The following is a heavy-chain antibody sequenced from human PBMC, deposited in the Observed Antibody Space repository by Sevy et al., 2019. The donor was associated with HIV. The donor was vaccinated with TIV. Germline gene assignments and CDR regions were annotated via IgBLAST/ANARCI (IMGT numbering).Heavy chain of an antibody. CDR3: ARDHPSTAPFDY. D-gene: IGHD2-21*02. CDR2: IKQDGSEN. V-gene: IGHV3-7*03. J-gene: IGHJ4*02. Sequence: GGSLRLSCAASGFTFSNFWMSWVRQAPGKGLEFVANIKQDGSENFYADSLKGRFTISRDNAKNSLFLQMNNLRVEETAVYYCARDHPSTAPFDYWGQGTLVTVSS. CDR1: GFTFSNFW.